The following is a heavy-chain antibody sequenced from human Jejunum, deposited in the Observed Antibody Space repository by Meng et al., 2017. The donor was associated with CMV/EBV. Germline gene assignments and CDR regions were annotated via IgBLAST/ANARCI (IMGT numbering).Heavy chain of an antibody. V-gene: IGHV1-18*01. CDR3: ARDTYLGEYFQH. J-gene: IGHJ1*01. CDR1: GYTFIDDF. Sequence: CTSSGYTFIDDFISWVRQAPGQGLEWMGWISPKTGNAKYAQKLQDRVSMTTDISTNTAYLDLRGLKSDDTAVYYCARDTYLGEYFQHWGQGTLVTVSS. D-gene: IGHD2/OR15-2a*01. CDR2: ISPKTGNA.